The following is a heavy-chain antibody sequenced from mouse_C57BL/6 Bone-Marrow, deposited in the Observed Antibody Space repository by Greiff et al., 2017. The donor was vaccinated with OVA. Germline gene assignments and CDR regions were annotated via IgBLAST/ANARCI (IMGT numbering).Heavy chain of an antibody. V-gene: IGHV1-42*01. J-gene: IGHJ2*01. CDR3: EREGDVPTGYVDY. CDR1: GYSFTGYY. Sequence: EVQLQQSGPELVRPGASVKISCKASGYSFTGYYMNWVKQSPEKSLEWIGEINPRTGGTTYNQKFKAKATLTVDTSSSTAYMPLSSLTSEDAAVYYCEREGDVPTGYVDYWGQGTTLTVSS. CDR2: INPRTGGT. D-gene: IGHD2-14*01.